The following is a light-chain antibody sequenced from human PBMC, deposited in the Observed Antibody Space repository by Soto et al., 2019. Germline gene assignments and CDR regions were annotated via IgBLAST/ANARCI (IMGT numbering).Light chain of an antibody. Sequence: EIVLTQSPATLSSFPGDRVTLSCRASQAVNTRLAWYQHNPGQAPTLLIYLASNRAAGVPARFSGNGSGTYFTLTISNVEPEDFAVYYSNQRQSLPRTVGQGTTVDIK. CDR3: NQRQSLPRT. J-gene: IGKJ1*01. V-gene: IGKV3-11*01. CDR2: LAS. CDR1: QAVNTR.